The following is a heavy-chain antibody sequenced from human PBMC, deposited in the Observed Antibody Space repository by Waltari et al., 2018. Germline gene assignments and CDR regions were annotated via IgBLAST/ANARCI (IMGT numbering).Heavy chain of an antibody. CDR1: GFTFSSYA. CDR2: ISGRCGST. J-gene: IGHJ4*02. Sequence: EVQLLESGGGLVQPGGSLRLSCAASGFTFSSYAMSWVRQAPGKGLGWVSAISGRCGSTYYADSVKGLFTISRDNSKNTLYLQMNSLRAEDTAVYYCAKQMRELPPPHFDYWGQGTLVTVSS. CDR3: AKQMRELPPPHFDY. V-gene: IGHV3-23*01. D-gene: IGHD1-26*01.